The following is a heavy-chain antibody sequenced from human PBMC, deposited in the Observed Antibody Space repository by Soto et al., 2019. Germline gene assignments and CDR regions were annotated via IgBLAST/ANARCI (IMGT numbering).Heavy chain of an antibody. J-gene: IGHJ6*02. V-gene: IGHV3-15*07. D-gene: IGHD3-22*01. CDR3: TTGKSKPYYYDSSGPKAPYYYYGMDV. CDR1: GFTFSNAW. CDR2: IKSKTDGGTT. Sequence: PGGSLRLSCAASGFTFSNAWMNWVRQAPGKGLEWVGRIKSKTDGGTTDYAAPVKGRFTISRDDSKNTLYLQMNSLKTEDTAVYYCTTGKSKPYYYDSSGPKAPYYYYGMDVWGQGTTVTVSS.